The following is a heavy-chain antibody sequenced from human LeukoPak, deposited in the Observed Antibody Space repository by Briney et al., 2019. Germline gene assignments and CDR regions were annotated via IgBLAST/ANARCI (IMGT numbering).Heavy chain of an antibody. D-gene: IGHD3-10*01. CDR3: ARVPPFYGSGSYYGFDY. Sequence: SETLSLTCTVSGGSISSYYWSWIRQPPGKGLEWIGYIYYSGSTNYNPSLKSRVTISVDTSKNQFSLKLSSVTAADTAVYYCARVPPFYGSGSYYGFDYWGQGTLVTVSS. J-gene: IGHJ4*02. V-gene: IGHV4-59*01. CDR1: GGSISSYY. CDR2: IYYSGST.